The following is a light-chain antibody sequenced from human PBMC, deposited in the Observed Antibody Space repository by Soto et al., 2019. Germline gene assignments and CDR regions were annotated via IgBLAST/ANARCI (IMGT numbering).Light chain of an antibody. J-gene: IGKJ4*01. V-gene: IGKV2-30*01. CDR3: MQYTHWPHT. CDR2: AVS. CDR1: QSLLSSYGDTL. Sequence: DVVMTQSPPSLPVSLGQPASISCRSSQSLLSSYGDTLLDWFHQRPGQSPRRLVHAVSKRDSGVPDRFGGSGSDTNFTLKISRVEAEDVGIYYCMQYTHWPHTFGGGTKVDIK.